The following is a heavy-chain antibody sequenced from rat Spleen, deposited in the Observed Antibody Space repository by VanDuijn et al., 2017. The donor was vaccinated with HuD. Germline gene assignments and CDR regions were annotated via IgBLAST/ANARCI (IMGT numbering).Heavy chain of an antibody. CDR2: IWGDGST. Sequence: QVQLKESGPGLVQSSQTLSLICTVSGFSLISHSVHWVRQPPGKGLEWMGGIWGDGSTDYNSVLKSRLTINRDTSKSQVFIKMNSLQTYDTAIYFCTRSYGGYTQQWRAYWGQGTLVTVSS. D-gene: IGHD1-11*01. CDR1: GFSLISHS. V-gene: IGHV2-1*01. J-gene: IGHJ3*01. CDR3: TRSYGGYTQQWRAY.